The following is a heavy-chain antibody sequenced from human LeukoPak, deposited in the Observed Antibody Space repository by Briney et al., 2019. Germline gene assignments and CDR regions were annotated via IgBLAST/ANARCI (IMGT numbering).Heavy chain of an antibody. D-gene: IGHD3/OR15-3a*01. CDR1: GYSISSGHY. CDR2: MYHSGST. Sequence: PPETLSLTCTVSGYSISSGHYWGWIRQPPGKGLEWIGSMYHSGSTYYNASLKSQVSISIDTSKNQFSLRLTSVTAADTAVYYCARQTGSGLFILPGGQGTLVTVSS. CDR3: ARQTGSGLFILP. V-gene: IGHV4-38-2*02. J-gene: IGHJ4*02.